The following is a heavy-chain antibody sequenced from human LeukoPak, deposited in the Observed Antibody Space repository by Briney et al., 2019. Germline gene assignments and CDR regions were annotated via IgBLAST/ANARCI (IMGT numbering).Heavy chain of an antibody. D-gene: IGHD3-10*01. J-gene: IGHJ5*02. CDR2: IYYSGST. CDR1: GGSISSSSYY. CDR3: ARVMYYYGSGSVDWFDP. Sequence: SETLSLTCTVSGGSISSSSYYWGWIRQPPGKGLEWIGSIYYSGSTYYNPSPKSRVTISVDTSKNQFSLKLSSVTAADTAVYYCARVMYYYGSGSVDWFDPWGQGTLVTVSS. V-gene: IGHV4-39*07.